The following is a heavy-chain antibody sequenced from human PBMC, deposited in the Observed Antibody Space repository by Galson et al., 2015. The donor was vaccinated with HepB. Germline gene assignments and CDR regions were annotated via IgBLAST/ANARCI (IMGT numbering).Heavy chain of an antibody. D-gene: IGHD3-22*01. CDR2: INTNTGNP. J-gene: IGHJ4*02. CDR3: ARGEGGGYYYVGN. CDR1: GYTFTNYA. Sequence: SCKASGYTFTNYALNWVRQAPGQGLEWMGWINTNTGNPTYAQGFTGRFVFSLDTSVSTAYLQISSLKADDTAVYYCARGEGGGYYYVGNWGQGTLVAVSS. V-gene: IGHV7-4-1*02.